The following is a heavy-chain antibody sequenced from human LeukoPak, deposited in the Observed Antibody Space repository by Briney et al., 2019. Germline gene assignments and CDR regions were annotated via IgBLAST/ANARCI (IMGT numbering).Heavy chain of an antibody. D-gene: IGHD5-12*01. V-gene: IGHV3-21*01. CDR1: GFTFSSYS. CDR2: ISSSSSYI. CDR3: ARDPGGLVATYYYYGMDV. Sequence: SGGSLRLSCAASGFTFSSYSMNWVRQAPGKGLEWVSSISSSSSYIYYADSVKGRFTISRDNAKNSLYLQMNSLRAEDTAVYYCARDPGGLVATYYYYGMDVWGKGTTVTVSS. J-gene: IGHJ6*04.